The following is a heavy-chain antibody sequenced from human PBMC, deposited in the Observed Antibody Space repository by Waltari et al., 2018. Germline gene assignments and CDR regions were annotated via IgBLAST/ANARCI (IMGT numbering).Heavy chain of an antibody. J-gene: IGHJ2*01. CDR3: ARVAVTGSYYWYFDL. D-gene: IGHD3-10*01. V-gene: IGHV3-48*03. Sequence: EVQLLESGGGLVQLGGSLRLSCIGSGFSFSSSEMNWVRQAPGKRLEWISYIGPSGSDIYYADSVKGRFTISRDNAKNSLYLEMDSLRVEDTAVYFCARVAVTGSYYWYFDLWGRGTTVNVSS. CDR1: GFSFSSSE. CDR2: IGPSGSDI.